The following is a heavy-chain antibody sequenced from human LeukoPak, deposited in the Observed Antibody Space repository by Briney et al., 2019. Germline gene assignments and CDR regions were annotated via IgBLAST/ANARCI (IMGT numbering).Heavy chain of an antibody. CDR3: ARLKDDVTKLDY. J-gene: IGHJ4*02. V-gene: IGHV3-7*01. Sequence: GGSLRLSCAASGFTFRSYWMSWVRQAPGKGLEWVASISQDGSQKRYVDSVQGRFTISRDNTKNSLFLQMNSLGAEDTAVYYCARLKDDVTKLDYWGQGTLVTVSS. CDR1: GFTFRSYW. D-gene: IGHD2-8*01. CDR2: ISQDGSQK.